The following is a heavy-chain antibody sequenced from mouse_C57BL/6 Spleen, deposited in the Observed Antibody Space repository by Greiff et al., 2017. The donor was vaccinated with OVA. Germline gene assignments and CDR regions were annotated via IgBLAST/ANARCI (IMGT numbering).Heavy chain of an antibody. CDR3: TTDCVTTVVAKDY. CDR1: GFNIKDYY. Sequence: EVQLQQSGAELVRPGASVKLSCTASGFNIKDYYMHWVKQRPEQGLEWIGRIDPEDGDTEYDPKFQGKATMTADTSSNTAYLQLSSLTSEDTAVYYCTTDCVTTVVAKDYWGQGTTLTVSS. CDR2: IDPEDGDT. J-gene: IGHJ2*01. V-gene: IGHV14-1*01. D-gene: IGHD1-1*01.